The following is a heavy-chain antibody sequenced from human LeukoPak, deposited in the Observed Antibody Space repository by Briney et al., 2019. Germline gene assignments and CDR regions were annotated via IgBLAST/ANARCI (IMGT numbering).Heavy chain of an antibody. CDR3: ARKGISAVAGAFDI. CDR1: GGSISSYY. Sequence: SETLSLTCTVSGGSISSYYWTWIRQPAGKGLKWIGRIYTSGSTNYNPSLKSRVTLSVDTSKNQFSLKLTSVTAADTAVYYCARKGISAVAGAFDIWGQGAMVTVSS. J-gene: IGHJ3*02. CDR2: IYTSGST. D-gene: IGHD6-19*01. V-gene: IGHV4-4*07.